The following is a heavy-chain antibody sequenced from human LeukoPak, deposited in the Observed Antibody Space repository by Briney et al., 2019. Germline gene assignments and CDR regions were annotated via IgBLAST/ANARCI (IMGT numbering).Heavy chain of an antibody. CDR1: GFTFSSYE. V-gene: IGHV3-48*03. CDR3: ARASSGWANNAFDI. J-gene: IGHJ3*02. Sequence: GGSLRLSCAASGFTFSSYEMNWVRQAPGKGLEWVSYISSSGSTIYYADSVKGRFTISRDNAKNSLYLQMNSLRAEDTAVYYCARASSGWANNAFDIWGQGTMVTDSS. CDR2: ISSSGSTI. D-gene: IGHD6-19*01.